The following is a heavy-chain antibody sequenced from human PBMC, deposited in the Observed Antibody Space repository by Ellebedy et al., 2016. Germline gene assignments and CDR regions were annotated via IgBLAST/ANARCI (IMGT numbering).Heavy chain of an antibody. CDR1: GYTLTELS. J-gene: IGHJ4*02. V-gene: IGHV1-46*04. Sequence: ASVKVSCKVSGYTLTELSMHWVRQAPGQGLEWMGVINPSGSSTSYAQRLQGRITMTRDTSTSTVFMDLSSLRSEDTAVYYCARDYGGYNDYWGQGTLVTVSS. CDR3: ARDYGGYNDY. D-gene: IGHD5-12*01. CDR2: INPSGSST.